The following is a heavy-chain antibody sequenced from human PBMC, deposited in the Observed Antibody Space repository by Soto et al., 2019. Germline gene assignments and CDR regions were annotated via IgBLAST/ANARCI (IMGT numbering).Heavy chain of an antibody. CDR2: IIPIFGTA. Sequence: QVQLVQSGAEVKKPGSSVKVSCKASGGTFSSYAISWVRQAPGQGLEWMGGIIPIFGTANYAQKFQGRVTITADESTSTAYMELSSLRSEDTAVYYCARSIPILGAFYYYGMDVWGQGTTVTVSS. CDR3: ARSIPILGAFYYYGMDV. D-gene: IGHD3-3*01. V-gene: IGHV1-69*01. J-gene: IGHJ6*02. CDR1: GGTFSSYA.